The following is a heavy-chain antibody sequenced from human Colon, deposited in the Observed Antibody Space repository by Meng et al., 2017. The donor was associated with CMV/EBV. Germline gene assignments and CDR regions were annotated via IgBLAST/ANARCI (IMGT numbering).Heavy chain of an antibody. CDR2: IHCDDEK. CDR1: RCSLTSTGAG. Sequence: NAAGPALAQTLQTPALSCPFSRCSLTSTGAGVAWGRHPPGKAPELLAGIHCDDEKLYSPSLKNRHTITKDTSKNQVVLSITDLDPADTGTFYCAGHSLTILSDWGQGALVTVSS. V-gene: IGHV2-5*02. CDR3: AGHSLTILSD. D-gene: IGHD2-8*02. J-gene: IGHJ4*02.